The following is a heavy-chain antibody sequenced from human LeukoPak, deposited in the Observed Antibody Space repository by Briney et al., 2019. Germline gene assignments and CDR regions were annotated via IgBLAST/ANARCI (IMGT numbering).Heavy chain of an antibody. V-gene: IGHV3-53*01. CDR1: EFSVGSNY. Sequence: GGSLRLSCAASEFSVGSNYMTWVRQAPGKGLEWVSLIYSGGSTYYADSVKGRFTISRDNSKNTLYLQMNSLRAEDTAVYDCANSRPATWGQGTLVTVSS. CDR2: IYSGGST. D-gene: IGHD2-2*01. CDR3: ANSRPAT. J-gene: IGHJ4*02.